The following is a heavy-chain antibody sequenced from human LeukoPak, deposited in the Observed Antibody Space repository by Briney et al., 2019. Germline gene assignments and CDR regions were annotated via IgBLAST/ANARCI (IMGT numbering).Heavy chain of an antibody. Sequence: SVKVSCKPSGFTFIRSAMQWVRQARGQRLEWIGWIVVGSGNTNYAQKFQERVTITRDMSTSTAYMELSSLRSEETAVYYCAADRFHYYDSSGYRMVWFDPWGQGTLVTVSS. D-gene: IGHD3-22*01. CDR2: IVVGSGNT. J-gene: IGHJ5*02. CDR3: AADRFHYYDSSGYRMVWFDP. CDR1: GFTFIRSA. V-gene: IGHV1-58*02.